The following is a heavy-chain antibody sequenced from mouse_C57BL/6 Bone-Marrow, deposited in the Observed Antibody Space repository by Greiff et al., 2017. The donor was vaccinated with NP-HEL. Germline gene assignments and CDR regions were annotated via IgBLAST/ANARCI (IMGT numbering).Heavy chain of an antibody. Sequence: EVKLVESEGGLVQPGSSMKLSCTASGFTFSDYYMAWVRQVPEKGLEWVANINYDGSSTYYLDSLKSRFIISRDNAKNILYLQMSSLKSEDTATYYCARENLNAMDYWGQGTSVTVSS. CDR1: GFTFSDYY. CDR2: INYDGSST. V-gene: IGHV5-16*01. J-gene: IGHJ4*01. CDR3: ARENLNAMDY.